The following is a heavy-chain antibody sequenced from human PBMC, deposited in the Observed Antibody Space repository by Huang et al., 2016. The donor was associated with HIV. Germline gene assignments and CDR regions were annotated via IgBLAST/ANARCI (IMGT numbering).Heavy chain of an antibody. D-gene: IGHD5-18*01. Sequence: QVQLVESGGGVVQPGRSLRLSCAASGFPFTNHAMHWVRQAQGKGLGGVGFISKDGSNNYYADSVKGRFTISRDSSKSTLFLHMTSLRTEDTAVYYCARAKDTWDAYDIWGQGTMVIVSS. CDR1: GFPFTNHA. J-gene: IGHJ3*02. V-gene: IGHV3-30-3*01. CDR3: ARAKDTWDAYDI. CDR2: ISKDGSNN.